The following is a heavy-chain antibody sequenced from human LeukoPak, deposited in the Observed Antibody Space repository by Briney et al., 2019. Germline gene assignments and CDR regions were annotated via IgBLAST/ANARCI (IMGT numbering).Heavy chain of an antibody. CDR2: INPNSGGT. Sequence: ASVKVSCKASGYTFTGYYMHWVRQAPGQGLEWMGWINPNSGGTNYAQKFQGRVTMTRNTSISTAYMELSGLRSEDTAVYYCARDTRNWFDPWGQGTLVTVSS. CDR3: ARDTRNWFDP. CDR1: GYTFTGYY. V-gene: IGHV1-2*02. D-gene: IGHD1-26*01. J-gene: IGHJ5*02.